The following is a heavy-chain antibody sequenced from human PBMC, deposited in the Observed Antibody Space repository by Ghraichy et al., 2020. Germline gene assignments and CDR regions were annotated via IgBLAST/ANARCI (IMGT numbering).Heavy chain of an antibody. Sequence: ASVKVSCKVSGYTLTELSMHWVRQAPGKGLEWMGGFDPEDGETIYAQKFQGRVTMTEDTSTDTAYMELSSLRSEDPAVYYWATRGNKWLDIDYWGQGTLVTVSS. CDR2: FDPEDGET. J-gene: IGHJ4*02. CDR3: ATRGNKWLDIDY. V-gene: IGHV1-24*01. CDR1: GYTLTELS. D-gene: IGHD6-19*01.